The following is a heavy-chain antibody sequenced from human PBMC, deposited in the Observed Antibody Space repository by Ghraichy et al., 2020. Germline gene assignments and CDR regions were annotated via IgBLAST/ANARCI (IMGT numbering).Heavy chain of an antibody. CDR3: AKGFGGGWGDIDY. CDR2: ISGSCGTT. Sequence: GGSLRLACEASGFTFSNSAMSWVRQAPGKGLEWVSFISGSCGTTYYADSVKGRFTISRDKSKNTLFLQMNSLRAEDTAVYYCAKGFGGGWGDIDYWGQGTLVTVSS. J-gene: IGHJ4*02. CDR1: GFTFSNSA. V-gene: IGHV3-23*01. D-gene: IGHD3-16*01.